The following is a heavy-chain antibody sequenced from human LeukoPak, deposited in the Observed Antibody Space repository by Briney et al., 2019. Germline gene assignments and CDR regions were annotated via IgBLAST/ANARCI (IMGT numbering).Heavy chain of an antibody. D-gene: IGHD1-1*01. J-gene: IGHJ6*03. CDR1: GYTFTSYY. CDR3: ARENGDWNRHDNLNYYYYMDV. V-gene: IGHV1-46*01. CDR2: INPSGGST. Sequence: ASVKVSCKASGYTFTSYYMHWVRQAPGQGLEWVGIINPSGGSTSYAQKFQGRVTMTRDTSTSTVYMELSSLRSEDTAVYYCARENGDWNRHDNLNYYYYMDVWGKGTTVTVSS.